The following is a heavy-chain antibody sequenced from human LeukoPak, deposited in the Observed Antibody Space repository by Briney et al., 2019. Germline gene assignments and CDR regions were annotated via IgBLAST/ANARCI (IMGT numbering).Heavy chain of an antibody. J-gene: IGHJ4*02. CDR1: GYTFTDYY. V-gene: IGHV1-2*02. CDR3: ARDPSTYEEQLAFDY. D-gene: IGHD3-3*01. Sequence: SVKVSCKASGYTFTDYYMHWVRQAPGQGLEWMGWINPNSGGTNYAQKFQGRVTMTRDTSINTAYMELGRLRSDDTAVYYCARDPSTYEEQLAFDYWGQGTLVTVSS. CDR2: INPNSGGT.